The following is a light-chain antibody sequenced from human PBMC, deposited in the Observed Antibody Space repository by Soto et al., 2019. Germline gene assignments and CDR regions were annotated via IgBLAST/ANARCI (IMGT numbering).Light chain of an antibody. Sequence: QSVLTQPASVSGSPGQSITISCTGTSSDVGGYRYVSWYQQHPGKAPKLMIYDVSNRPSWVSNRFSGSKSGNTASLTISGLQAEDEADYYCSSYTSSSTLGVFGTGTKLTVL. V-gene: IGLV2-14*01. CDR2: DVS. CDR3: SSYTSSSTLGV. J-gene: IGLJ1*01. CDR1: SSDVGGYRY.